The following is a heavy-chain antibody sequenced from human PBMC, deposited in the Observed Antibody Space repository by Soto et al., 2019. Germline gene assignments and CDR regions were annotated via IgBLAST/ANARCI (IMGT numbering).Heavy chain of an antibody. V-gene: IGHV4-4*02. J-gene: IGHJ6*02. CDR2: IYHGGST. CDR3: ARLSFSYGVDV. Sequence: PSETLSLTCAVSGGSISSANWWTWVRQPPGKGLEWIGEIYHGGSTSYNPSLKSRVTLSLDKFKNRFSLNPTSVTAADTAVYYCARLSFSYGVDVWGQGTTVTVSS. CDR1: GGSISSANW.